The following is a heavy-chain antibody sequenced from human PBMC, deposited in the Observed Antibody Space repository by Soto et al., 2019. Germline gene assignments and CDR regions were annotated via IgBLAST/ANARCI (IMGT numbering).Heavy chain of an antibody. CDR3: ARQMTTVTTTWFDP. D-gene: IGHD4-17*01. CDR2: ISAYNGNT. J-gene: IGHJ5*02. Sequence: GASVKVSCKASGYTFTSYGISWVRQAPGQGLEWMGWISAYNGNTNYAQKLQGRVTMTTDTSTSTAYMELRSLRSDDTAVYYCARQMTTVTTTWFDPWGQGTLVTVSS. CDR1: GYTFTSYG. V-gene: IGHV1-18*01.